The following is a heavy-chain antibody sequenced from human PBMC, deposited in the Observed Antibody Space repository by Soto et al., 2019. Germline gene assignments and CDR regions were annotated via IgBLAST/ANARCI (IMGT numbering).Heavy chain of an antibody. CDR2: ISYDGSNK. Sequence: GGSLRLSCAASGFTFSSYAMHWVRQAPGKGLEWVAVISYDGSNKYYADSVKGRFTISRDNSKNTLYLQMNSLRAEDTAVYYCARDQSQQTVAPVLIDYWGQGTLVTVSS. V-gene: IGHV3-30-3*01. CDR3: ARDQSQQTVAPVLIDY. CDR1: GFTFSSYA. J-gene: IGHJ4*02. D-gene: IGHD6-19*01.